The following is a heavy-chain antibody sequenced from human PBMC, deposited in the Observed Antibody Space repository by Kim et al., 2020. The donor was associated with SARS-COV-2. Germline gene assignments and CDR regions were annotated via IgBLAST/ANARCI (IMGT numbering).Heavy chain of an antibody. CDR3: ARDSLKIAVAGTPRYYYYGMDV. V-gene: IGHV3-21*01. Sequence: GGSLRLSCAASGFTFSSYSMNWVRQAPGKGLEWVSSISSSSSYIYYADSVKGRFTISRDNAKNSLYLQMNSLRAEDTAVYYCARDSLKIAVAGTPRYYYYGMDVWGQGTTVTVSS. J-gene: IGHJ6*02. D-gene: IGHD6-19*01. CDR1: GFTFSSYS. CDR2: ISSSSSYI.